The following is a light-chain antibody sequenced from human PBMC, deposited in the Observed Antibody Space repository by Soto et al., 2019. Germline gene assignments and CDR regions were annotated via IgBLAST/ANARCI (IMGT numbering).Light chain of an antibody. CDR1: QSVLYSSNNKNY. CDR3: QQYYSTPPT. V-gene: IGKV4-1*01. Sequence: DIVMTQSPDSLAVSLGERATINCKSSQSVLYSSNNKNYLAWYQQKPGQPPKLLVYWASTRESGVTDRISGSGPGADFTLTISSLQAEDVAVYYCQQYYSTPPTFGQGTKVEIK. J-gene: IGKJ1*01. CDR2: WAS.